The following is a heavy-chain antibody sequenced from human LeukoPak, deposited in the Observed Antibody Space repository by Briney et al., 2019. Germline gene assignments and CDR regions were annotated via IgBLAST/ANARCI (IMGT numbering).Heavy chain of an antibody. CDR3: ARGYSSSWYYFDY. CDR2: IYYSGST. V-gene: IGHV4-59*01. CDR1: GGSISSYY. D-gene: IGHD6-13*01. J-gene: IGHJ4*02. Sequence: SETLSLTCTVSGGSISSYYWSWIRQPPGKGLEWIGYIYYSGSTNYNPSLKSRVTISVDTSKNQFSLKLSSVTAADTAVYYCARGYSSSWYYFDYWGQGTLVTVSS.